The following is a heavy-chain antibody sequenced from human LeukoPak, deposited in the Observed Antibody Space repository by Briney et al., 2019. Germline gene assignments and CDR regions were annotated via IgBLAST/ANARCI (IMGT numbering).Heavy chain of an antibody. J-gene: IGHJ3*02. CDR1: GGSISSGSSY. D-gene: IGHD2-2*01. Sequence: SQTLSLTCTVSGGSISSGSSYWSWIRQPAGKGLEWIGRIYTSGSTNYNPSLKSRVTISVDTSKNQFSLKLSSVTAADTAVYYCARSSRGYHCSSTSCYPPAFDIWGQGTMVTVSS. CDR2: IYTSGST. V-gene: IGHV4-61*02. CDR3: ARSSRGYHCSSTSCYPPAFDI.